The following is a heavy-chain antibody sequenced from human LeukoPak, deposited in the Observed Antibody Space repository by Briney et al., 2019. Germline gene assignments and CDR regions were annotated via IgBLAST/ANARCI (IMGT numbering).Heavy chain of an antibody. CDR2: IIPIFGTA. D-gene: IGHD3-10*01. Sequence: SVKVSCKASGGTFSSYAISWVRQAPGQGLEWMGRIIPIFGTANYAQKFQGRVTITTDESTSTAYMELSSLRSEDTAVYYCARGGFGELPYYFDYWGQGTRVTVSS. V-gene: IGHV1-69*05. CDR1: GGTFSSYA. J-gene: IGHJ4*02. CDR3: ARGGFGELPYYFDY.